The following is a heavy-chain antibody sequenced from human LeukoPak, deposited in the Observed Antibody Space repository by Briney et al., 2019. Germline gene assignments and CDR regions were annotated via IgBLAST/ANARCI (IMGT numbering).Heavy chain of an antibody. CDR1: GYTLTELS. V-gene: IGHV1-24*01. J-gene: IGHJ3*02. CDR2: FDPEDGET. Sequence: ASVKVSCKVPGYTLTELSMHWVRQAPGKGLEWMGGFDPEDGETIYAQKFQGRVTMTEDTSTDTAYMELSSLRSEDTAVYYCATASERGGSFDIWGQGTMVTVSS. CDR3: ATASERGGSFDI. D-gene: IGHD3-10*01.